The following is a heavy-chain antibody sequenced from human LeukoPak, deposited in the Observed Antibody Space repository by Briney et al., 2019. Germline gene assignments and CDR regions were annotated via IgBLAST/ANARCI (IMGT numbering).Heavy chain of an antibody. D-gene: IGHD5-24*01. CDR1: GFTFSSYD. CDR3: ARPKWLDDAFDI. Sequence: GGSLRLSCAASGFTFSSYDMHWVRQATGKGLEWVSAIGTAGDTYYPGSVKGRFTISRENAENSLYLQMNSLRAGDTAVYYCARPKWLDDAFDIWGQGTMVTVSS. V-gene: IGHV3-13*01. CDR2: IGTAGDT. J-gene: IGHJ3*02.